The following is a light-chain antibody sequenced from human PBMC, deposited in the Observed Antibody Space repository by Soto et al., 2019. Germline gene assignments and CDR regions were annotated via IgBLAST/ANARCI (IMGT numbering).Light chain of an antibody. V-gene: IGLV3-25*03. CDR1: ILPKQY. Sequence: SYELTQPPSVSVSPGQTARITCSGDILPKQYAYWYQQKPGQAPVLVIYKDSARPSGIPERFSGSSSGTTVTLTISGVQAEDEADYYCQSADSSGAYVFGAGTKLTVL. J-gene: IGLJ1*01. CDR3: QSADSSGAYV. CDR2: KDS.